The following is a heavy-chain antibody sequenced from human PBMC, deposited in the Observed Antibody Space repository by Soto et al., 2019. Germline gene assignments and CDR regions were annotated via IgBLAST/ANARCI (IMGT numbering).Heavy chain of an antibody. CDR2: IKTSAGGGAT. V-gene: IGHV3-15*07. CDR1: GFSFNEAW. D-gene: IGHD2-15*01. Sequence: EVQLVESAGGLVKPGGSLRLSCVASGFSFNEAWMNWVRQAPGQGLEWVGRIKTSAGGGATNYPAPVQGRFTISRDDSKNTLYLHVNSLRTEDTAIYYCTTGSVEGIWGQGTTVIVSS. CDR3: TTGSVEGI. J-gene: IGHJ6*02.